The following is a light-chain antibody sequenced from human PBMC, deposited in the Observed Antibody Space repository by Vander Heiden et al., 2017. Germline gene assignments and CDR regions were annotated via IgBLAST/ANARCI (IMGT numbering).Light chain of an antibody. CDR1: SSNIGSNS. CDR2: RNN. J-gene: IGLJ3*02. Sequence: QSVLTQPPSASGTPGQGVIISCSGSSSNIGSNSVYWYQQLPGTAPTVVIYRNNQRPSGVPDRFSGSKSGTSASLAISGLRSEDEADYYCATWDGSLSGRVFGGGTKLTVL. CDR3: ATWDGSLSGRV. V-gene: IGLV1-47*01.